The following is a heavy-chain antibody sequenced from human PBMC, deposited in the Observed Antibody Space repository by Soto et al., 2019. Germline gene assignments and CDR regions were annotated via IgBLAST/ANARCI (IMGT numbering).Heavy chain of an antibody. J-gene: IGHJ6*03. D-gene: IGHD3-3*01. Sequence: GGSLRLSCVASGFTFSSYWMHWVRQAPGKGLVWVSRINSDGSSTSYADSVKGRFTISRDNAKNTLYLQMNSLRAEDTAVYYCARSLVFVYDFWSGYPPDYYMDVWGKGTTVTVSS. CDR3: ARSLVFVYDFWSGYPPDYYMDV. CDR1: GFTFSSYW. CDR2: INSDGSST. V-gene: IGHV3-74*01.